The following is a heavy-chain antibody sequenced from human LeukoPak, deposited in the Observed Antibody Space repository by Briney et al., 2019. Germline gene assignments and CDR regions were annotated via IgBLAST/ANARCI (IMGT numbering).Heavy chain of an antibody. J-gene: IGHJ6*03. CDR2: IYHSGST. D-gene: IGHD1-7*01. V-gene: IGHV4-38-2*02. CDR3: ARSTLELSQNYYYYYYMDV. CDR1: GYSISSGYY. Sequence: PSETLSLTCTVSGYSISSGYYWGWIRQPPGKGLEWIGSIYHSGSTYYNPSLKSRVTISVDTSKNQFSLKLSSVTAADTAVYYCARSTLELSQNYYYYYYMDVWGKGTTVTVSS.